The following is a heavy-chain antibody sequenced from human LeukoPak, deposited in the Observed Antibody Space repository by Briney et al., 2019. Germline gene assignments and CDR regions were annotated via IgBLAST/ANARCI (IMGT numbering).Heavy chain of an antibody. CDR3: VNGEIGMNYAVAGILRA. Sequence: PGGSLRLSCAASGFTFSSYAMRWVRQAPGKGLEWVAAISGSGGRKYYADSVKGRFTISRDNSKNTLYLQMNSLRAEDTAMYYCVNGEIGMNYAVAGILRAWGQGTLVTVSS. CDR2: ISGSGGRK. V-gene: IGHV3-23*01. D-gene: IGHD6-19*01. J-gene: IGHJ5*02. CDR1: GFTFSSYA.